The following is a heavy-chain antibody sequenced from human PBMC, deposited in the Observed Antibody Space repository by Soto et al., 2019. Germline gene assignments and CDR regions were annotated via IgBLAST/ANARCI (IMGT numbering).Heavy chain of an antibody. CDR1: GFTFSSYA. J-gene: IGHJ4*02. V-gene: IGHV3-23*01. Sequence: EVQLLESGGGLVQPGGSLRLSCAASGFTFSSYAMSWVRQAPGKGLEWVSAISGSGGSTYYADSVKGRFTISRDNSKNTLYLQMNSLRAEDTAVYYCARDGARVLTGYYNVYYFDYWGQGTLVTVSS. D-gene: IGHD3-9*01. CDR2: ISGSGGST. CDR3: ARDGARVLTGYYNVYYFDY.